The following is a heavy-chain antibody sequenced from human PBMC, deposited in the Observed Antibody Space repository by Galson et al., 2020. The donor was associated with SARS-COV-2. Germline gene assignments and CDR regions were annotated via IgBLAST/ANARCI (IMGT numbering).Heavy chain of an antibody. D-gene: IGHD2-2*02. J-gene: IGHJ5*02. CDR2: ISNNGTIT. V-gene: IGHV3-23*01. CDR1: GFTFSSFA. Sequence: GGSLRLSCAASGFTFSSFAMIWLRQAPGEGPEWVSAISNNGTITYYADSVKGRFTVSRDNSKNTLFLQMDGLAAEDTAVYYCAKGLYPWGQGTLVTVSS. CDR3: AKGLYP.